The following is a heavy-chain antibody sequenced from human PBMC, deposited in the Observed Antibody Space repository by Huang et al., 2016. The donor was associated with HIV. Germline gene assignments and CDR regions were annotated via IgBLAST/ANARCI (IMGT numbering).Heavy chain of an antibody. J-gene: IGHJ4*02. D-gene: IGHD3-9*01. CDR2: CEPEIGET. V-gene: IGHV1-24*01. CDR1: EYTLTEFS. CDR3: ATGFDVFFDF. Sequence: QVQLVQSRAEVKKPGASVKVSCKVSEYTLTEFSIHWVRQPPGKGLEWMGGCEPEIGETIYAQKFQGRVTMTEDTSTETAFMELSGLRPEDTAVYYCATGFDVFFDFWGQGTLVTVSS.